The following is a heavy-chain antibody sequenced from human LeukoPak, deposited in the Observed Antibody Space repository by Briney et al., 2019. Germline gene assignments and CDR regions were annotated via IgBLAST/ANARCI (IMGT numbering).Heavy chain of an antibody. Sequence: GGSLRLSCVASGFTFSSYWMSWVRQAPGKGLEWVANIREEGSEKYYVDSVKGRFTISRDNSKHTLSLQMNSLRAEDTAVYYCARDQRGRGYTYGYYYWGQGTLVTVSS. V-gene: IGHV3-7*01. J-gene: IGHJ4*02. CDR1: GFTFSSYW. CDR3: ARDQRGRGYTYGYYY. CDR2: IREEGSEK. D-gene: IGHD5-18*01.